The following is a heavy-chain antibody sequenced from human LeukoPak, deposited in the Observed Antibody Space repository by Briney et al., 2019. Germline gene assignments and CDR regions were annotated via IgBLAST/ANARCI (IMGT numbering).Heavy chain of an antibody. Sequence: PGGSLRLSCAASGFTFSSYAMSWVRQAPGKGLECVSAISGSGGSTYYADSVKGRSTISRDNSKNTLYLQMNSLRAEDTAVYYCAKAVYMVTDYFDYWGQGTLVTVSS. CDR1: GFTFSSYA. CDR2: ISGSGGST. V-gene: IGHV3-23*01. D-gene: IGHD5-18*01. CDR3: AKAVYMVTDYFDY. J-gene: IGHJ4*02.